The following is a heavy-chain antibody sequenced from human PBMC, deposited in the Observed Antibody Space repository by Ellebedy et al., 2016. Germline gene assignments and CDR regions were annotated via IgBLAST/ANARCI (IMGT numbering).Heavy chain of an antibody. V-gene: IGHV3-23*01. J-gene: IGHJ4*02. Sequence: GGSLRLSCVASGFTFSSYAMSWVRLAPGKGLEWVSAISGSGGSTYYADSVKGRFTISRDNSKNTLYLQMNSLRVEDTAVYYCAKGLSYPSMVRGVIPPPWYWGQGTLVTVSS. CDR2: ISGSGGST. CDR3: AKGLSYPSMVRGVIPPPWY. D-gene: IGHD3-10*01. CDR1: GFTFSSYA.